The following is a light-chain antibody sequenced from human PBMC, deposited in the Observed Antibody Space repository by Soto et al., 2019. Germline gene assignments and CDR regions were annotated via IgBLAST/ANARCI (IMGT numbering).Light chain of an antibody. CDR3: XXXYSTLT. V-gene: IGKV1-39*01. J-gene: IGKJ3*01. CDR2: AAS. CDR1: QSISSY. Sequence: DIQMTQSPSSLSASVGDRVTITCRASQSISSYLNWYQQKPGKAPKLLIYAASSLQSGVPSRFSGSGSGTDFTLTISSLQPXXXAXXXXXXXYSTLTFGPGTKVDIK.